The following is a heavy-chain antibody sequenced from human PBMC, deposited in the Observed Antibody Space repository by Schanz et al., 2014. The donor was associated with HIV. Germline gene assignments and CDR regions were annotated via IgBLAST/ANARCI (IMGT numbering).Heavy chain of an antibody. V-gene: IGHV1-18*04. CDR1: GHPFTGYY. J-gene: IGHJ4*02. CDR3: ARGAAEMATMTPWRY. CDR2: ISAYNGNT. D-gene: IGHD5-12*01. Sequence: VQLVESGAEVKKPGASVTVSCKAPGHPFTGYYIHWVRQAPGQGLEWMGWISAYNGNTNYAQKLQGRVTMTTDTSTSTAYMDLRSLRSDDTAVYYCARGAAEMATMTPWRYWGQGTLVTVSS.